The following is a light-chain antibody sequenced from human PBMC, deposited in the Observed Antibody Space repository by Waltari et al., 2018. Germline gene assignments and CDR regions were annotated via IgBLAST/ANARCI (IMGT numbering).Light chain of an antibody. CDR2: AAS. CDR3: QQDYTTPFT. V-gene: IGKV1-27*01. Sequence: DIQMTQSPSSLSASVGDRVTATCRASRGINKELSWYQQKPGKAPTLLIYAASSLQTGVSSRFSGSGSGTDFTLTISSLQPEDVATYYCQQDYTTPFTFGPGTKLDIK. J-gene: IGKJ3*01. CDR1: RGINKE.